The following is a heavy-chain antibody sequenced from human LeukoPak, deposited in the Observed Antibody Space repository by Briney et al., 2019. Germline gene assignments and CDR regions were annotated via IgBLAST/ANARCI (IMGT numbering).Heavy chain of an antibody. Sequence: SETLSLTCTVSGGSISSSSYYWGWIRQPPGKGLEWIGSIYYSGSTYYNPSLKSRVTISVDTSKNQFSLKLSSVTAADTAVYYCARRRGWYSSSWGAFDIWGQGTMVTVSS. CDR1: GGSISSSSYY. CDR2: IYYSGST. D-gene: IGHD6-13*01. V-gene: IGHV4-39*07. J-gene: IGHJ3*02. CDR3: ARRRGWYSSSWGAFDI.